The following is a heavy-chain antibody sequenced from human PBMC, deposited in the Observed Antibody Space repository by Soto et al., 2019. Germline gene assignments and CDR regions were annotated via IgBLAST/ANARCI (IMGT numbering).Heavy chain of an antibody. CDR3: ARGRRGNYYYYYGMDV. V-gene: IGHV4-34*01. CDR1: GGSFSGYY. CDR2: INQSGST. Sequence: QVQLQQWGAGLLKPSETLSLTCAVYGGSFSGYYWSWIRQPPGKGLEWIGEINQSGSTNYNPSLKSRVTISVDTSKNPFSLKLSSVTAADTAVYYCARGRRGNYYYYYGMDVWGQGTTVTVSS. J-gene: IGHJ6*02.